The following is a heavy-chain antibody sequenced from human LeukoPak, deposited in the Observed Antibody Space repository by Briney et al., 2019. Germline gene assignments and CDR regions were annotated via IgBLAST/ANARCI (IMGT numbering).Heavy chain of an antibody. J-gene: IGHJ4*02. Sequence: GGSLRLSCAASGYTFSSYPMHWVRQAPSKGLEWVALISYDGSNKYYADSVKGRFTISRDSSKNTLYLQMNSLRAEDTAVYYCARVAHYYGSGSYYEYYFDYWGQGTLVTVSS. D-gene: IGHD3-10*01. CDR3: ARVAHYYGSGSYYEYYFDY. V-gene: IGHV3-30-3*01. CDR1: GYTFSSYP. CDR2: ISYDGSNK.